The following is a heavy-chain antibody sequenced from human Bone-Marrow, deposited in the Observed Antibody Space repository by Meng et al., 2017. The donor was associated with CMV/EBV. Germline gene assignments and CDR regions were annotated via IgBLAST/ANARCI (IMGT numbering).Heavy chain of an antibody. CDR1: GTFSSYT. CDR3: ARDFVPYSSSPHNRFDP. Sequence: GTFSSYTISWVRQAPGQGLEWMGRIIPILGIANYAQKFQGRVTITADKSTSTAYMELSSLRSEDTAVYYCARDFVPYSSSPHNRFDPWGQGTLVTVSS. J-gene: IGHJ5*02. V-gene: IGHV1-69*04. CDR2: IIPILGIA. D-gene: IGHD6-6*01.